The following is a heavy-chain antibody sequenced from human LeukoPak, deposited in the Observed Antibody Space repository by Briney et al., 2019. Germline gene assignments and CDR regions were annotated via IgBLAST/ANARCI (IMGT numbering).Heavy chain of an antibody. J-gene: IGHJ4*02. CDR3: ARVRYGDYYFDY. Sequence: GGSLRLSCAASGFTFSSYWVHWVRQAPGKGLVWVSRINSDGSSTSYADSVKGRFTISRDNAKNTLYLQMTSLRAEDTAVYYCARVRYGDYYFDYWGQGTLVTVSS. CDR2: INSDGSST. D-gene: IGHD4-17*01. V-gene: IGHV3-74*01. CDR1: GFTFSSYW.